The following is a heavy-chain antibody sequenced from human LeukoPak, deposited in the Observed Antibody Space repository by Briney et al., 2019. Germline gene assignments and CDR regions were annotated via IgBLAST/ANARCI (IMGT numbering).Heavy chain of an antibody. J-gene: IGHJ6*02. CDR2: ISDSGGNT. CDR3: AKGEGTLYYYGFDV. CDR1: GFTFNTYA. D-gene: IGHD1-26*01. V-gene: IGHV3-23*01. Sequence: GGSLRLSCAASGFTFNTYAMSWVRQAPWERLQWVSGISDSGGNTYYADSVKGQFTISRDNSKNTVYMQMNSLRAEDTAVYYCAKGEGTLYYYGFDVWGQGTTVTVSS.